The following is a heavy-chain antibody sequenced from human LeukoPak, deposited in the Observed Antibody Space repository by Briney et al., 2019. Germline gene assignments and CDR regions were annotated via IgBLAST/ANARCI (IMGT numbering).Heavy chain of an antibody. V-gene: IGHV3-23*01. Sequence: GGSLRLSCAASGFTFSSYAMSWVRQAPGKGLEWVSAISGSGGSTYYADSVKGRFTISRDNSKNTLYLQMNSLRAEDTAVYYCARVPYCSSTSCYIAVWYFDLWGRGTLVTVSS. CDR3: ARVPYCSSTSCYIAVWYFDL. J-gene: IGHJ2*01. CDR2: ISGSGGST. CDR1: GFTFSSYA. D-gene: IGHD2-2*01.